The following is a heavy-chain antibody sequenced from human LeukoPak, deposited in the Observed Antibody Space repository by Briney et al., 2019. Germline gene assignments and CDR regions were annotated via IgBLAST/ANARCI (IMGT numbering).Heavy chain of an antibody. Sequence: PSETLSLTCTVSGYSISSGYYWGWIRQPPGKGLEWIGSIYHSGSTYYNPSLKSRVTISIDTSKKHFSLKLTSVTAADTAVYYCARAGLGPYGYYYYMDVWGKGTTVTVSS. D-gene: IGHD3-16*01. CDR3: ARAGLGPYGYYYYMDV. CDR1: GYSISSGYY. J-gene: IGHJ6*03. V-gene: IGHV4-38-2*02. CDR2: IYHSGST.